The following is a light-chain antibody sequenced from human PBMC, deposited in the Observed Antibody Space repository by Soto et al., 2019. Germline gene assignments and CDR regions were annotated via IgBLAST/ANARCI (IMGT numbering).Light chain of an antibody. CDR3: CSSAGSGTYV. V-gene: IGLV2-23*01. J-gene: IGLJ1*01. CDR2: EGS. CDR1: SSDVGSYNL. Sequence: QSVLTQPASVSGSPGQSITISCTGTSSDVGSYNLVSWYQQHPGEAPQLLIYEGSKRPSGVSIRFSGSKSGNTASLTISGLQAEDEADFYCCSSAGSGTYVFGSGTKVTV.